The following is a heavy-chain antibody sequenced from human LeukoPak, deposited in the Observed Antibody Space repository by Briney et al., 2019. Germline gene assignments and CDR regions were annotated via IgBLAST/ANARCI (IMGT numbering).Heavy chain of an antibody. CDR3: ARDFPYYYDTSGYHFDY. J-gene: IGHJ4*02. V-gene: IGHV3-20*04. CDR1: GFTFDDYG. CDR2: INWNGGST. Sequence: AGGSLRLSCAASGFTFDDYGMSWVRQAPGKGLEWVSGINWNGGSTGYADSVRGRFTISRDNAKNSLYLQMNSLRAEDTAVYYCARDFPYYYDTSGYHFDYWGQGTLVTVSS. D-gene: IGHD3-22*01.